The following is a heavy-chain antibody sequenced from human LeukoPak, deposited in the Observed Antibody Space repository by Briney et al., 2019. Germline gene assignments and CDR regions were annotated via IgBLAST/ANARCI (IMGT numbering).Heavy chain of an antibody. Sequence: ASVQVSCKASGYTFTSCGISWVRQAPGQGLEWMGWISAYNGDTNYAQKLQGRVTMTTDTSTDTAYMELSSLRSEDTAVYYCARGCTGGSCYLIDYWGQGTLVSVSS. V-gene: IGHV1-18*01. CDR3: ARGCTGGSCYLIDY. CDR2: ISAYNGDT. CDR1: GYTFTSCG. J-gene: IGHJ4*02. D-gene: IGHD2-15*01.